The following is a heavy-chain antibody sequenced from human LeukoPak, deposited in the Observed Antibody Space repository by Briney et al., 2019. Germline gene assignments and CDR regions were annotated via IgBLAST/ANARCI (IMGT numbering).Heavy chain of an antibody. V-gene: IGHV3-30*18. D-gene: IGHD1-26*01. CDR1: GFTFSSYG. CDR3: AKDQGDSLVGATEGFDY. CDR2: ISYDGSNK. J-gene: IGHJ4*02. Sequence: GRSLRLPCAASGFTFSSYGMHWVRQAPGKGLEWVAVISYDGSNKYYADSAKGRFTISRDNSKNTLYLQMNSLRAEDTAVYYCAKDQGDSLVGATEGFDYWGQGTLVTVSS.